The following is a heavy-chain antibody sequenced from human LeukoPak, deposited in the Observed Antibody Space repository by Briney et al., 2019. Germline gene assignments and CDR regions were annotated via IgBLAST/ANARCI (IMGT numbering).Heavy chain of an antibody. J-gene: IGHJ4*02. V-gene: IGHV1-18*01. D-gene: IGHD3-10*01. CDR2: ISAYSGNT. Sequence: ASVKVSCKASGYTFTSYGITWVRQAPGQGLEWMGWISAYSGNTNYAQKLQGRVTMTTDTSTSTAYMELRSLRSDDTAVYYCARDREGYYGSATYEYYFDYWGQGTMVTVSS. CDR1: GYTFTSYG. CDR3: ARDREGYYGSATYEYYFDY.